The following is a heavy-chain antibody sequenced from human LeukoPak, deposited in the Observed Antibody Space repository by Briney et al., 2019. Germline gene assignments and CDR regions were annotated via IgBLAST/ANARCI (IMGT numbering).Heavy chain of an antibody. CDR3: ARGPYSSGSYNDY. D-gene: IGHD3-10*01. J-gene: IGHJ4*02. CDR2: ISSSAGNI. Sequence: GGSLRLSCAASGFTFNNYEMNWVRQAPGKGLEWVSYISSSAGNIHYADSVKGRFTISRDNAENSLYLQMNSLRGEDTAIYYCARGPYSSGSYNDYWGQGTLVTVSS. V-gene: IGHV3-48*03. CDR1: GFTFNNYE.